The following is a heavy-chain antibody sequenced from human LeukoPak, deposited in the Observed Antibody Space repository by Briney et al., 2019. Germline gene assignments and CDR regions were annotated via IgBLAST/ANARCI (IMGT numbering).Heavy chain of an antibody. CDR2: ISGNGGST. D-gene: IGHD3-10*01. Sequence: PGGSLRLSCAASGFTFSSSAMSWVRQTPGKGLEWVSAISGNGGSTFYAASVKGRFTVSRDDSKNTLYLQMNSLRAEDTAVYFCANRGPYYFAYWGQGTLVTVSS. CDR3: ANRGPYYFAY. CDR1: GFTFSSSA. V-gene: IGHV3-23*01. J-gene: IGHJ4*02.